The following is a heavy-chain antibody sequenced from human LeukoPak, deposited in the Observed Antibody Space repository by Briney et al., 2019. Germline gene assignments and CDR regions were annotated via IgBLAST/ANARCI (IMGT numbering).Heavy chain of an antibody. Sequence: GASVKVSCKASGYTFTSYGISWVRQAPGQGLEWMGWISAYNGNTNYAQKLRGRVTMTTDTSTSTAYMELRSLRSDDTAVYYCARGRSSGWYSNYYFDYWGQGTLVTVSS. V-gene: IGHV1-18*01. CDR1: GYTFTSYG. D-gene: IGHD6-19*01. CDR3: ARGRSSGWYSNYYFDY. J-gene: IGHJ4*02. CDR2: ISAYNGNT.